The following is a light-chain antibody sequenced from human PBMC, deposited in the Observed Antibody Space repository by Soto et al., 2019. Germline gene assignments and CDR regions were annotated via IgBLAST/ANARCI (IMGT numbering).Light chain of an antibody. V-gene: IGLV2-14*01. CDR1: SSDVGDYKS. Sequence: QSVLTQPASVSGSPGQSIAISCSETSSDVGDYKSVSWYQHHPGKLPKLVIFEVSNRPSGVSNRFSGSKSGNTASLTISGLQAEDEADYYGISYTSRSTLVLGAGTKLTVL. CDR3: ISYTSRSTLV. J-gene: IGLJ1*01. CDR2: EVS.